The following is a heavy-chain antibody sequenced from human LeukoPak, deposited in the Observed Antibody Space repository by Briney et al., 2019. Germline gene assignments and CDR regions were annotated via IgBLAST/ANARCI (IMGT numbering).Heavy chain of an antibody. D-gene: IGHD6-13*01. J-gene: IGHJ4*02. CDR1: RFTFSSYS. CDR2: ISSSSSYI. V-gene: IGHV3-21*01. CDR3: ARELVSWYDY. Sequence: GGSLRLSCAASRFTFSSYSMNWVRQAPGKGLEWVSSISSSSSYIYYADSVKGRFTISRDNAKNSLYLQMNSLRAEDTAVYYCARELVSWYDYWGQGTLVTVSS.